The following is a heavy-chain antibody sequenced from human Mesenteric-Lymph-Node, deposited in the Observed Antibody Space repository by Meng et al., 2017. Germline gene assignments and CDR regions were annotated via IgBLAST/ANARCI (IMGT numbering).Heavy chain of an antibody. CDR1: GFTFDDYA. J-gene: IGHJ3*02. V-gene: IGHV3-9*01. CDR3: AREGDYYGSSGYYLAAFDI. CDR2: ISWNSGSI. Sequence: SLKISCAASGFTFDDYAMHWVRQAPGKGLEWVSGISWNSGSIGYADSVKGRFTISRDNAKNSLYLQMNSLRAEDTAVYYCAREGDYYGSSGYYLAAFDIWGQGTMVTVSS. D-gene: IGHD3-22*01.